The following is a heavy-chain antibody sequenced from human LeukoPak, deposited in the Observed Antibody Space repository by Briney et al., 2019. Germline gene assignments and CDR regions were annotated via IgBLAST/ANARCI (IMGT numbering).Heavy chain of an antibody. J-gene: IGHJ5*02. V-gene: IGHV4-30-2*01. Sequence: SETLSLTCTVSGGSISSGGYYWSWIRQPPGKGLEWIGYIYHSGSTYYNPSLKSRVTISVDRSKNQFSLKLSSVTAADTAVYYCARVIPQRIAAAANWFDPWGQGTLVTVSS. D-gene: IGHD6-13*01. CDR3: ARVIPQRIAAAANWFDP. CDR2: IYHSGST. CDR1: GGSISSGGYY.